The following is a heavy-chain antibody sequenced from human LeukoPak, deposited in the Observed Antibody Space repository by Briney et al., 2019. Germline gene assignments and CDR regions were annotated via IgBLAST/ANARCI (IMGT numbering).Heavy chain of an antibody. Sequence: PGGPLRLSCAASGFTFSSYAMHWVRQAPGKGLEYVSAISSNGGSTYYANSVKGRFTISRDNSKNTLYLQMGSLRAEDMAVYYCARAGNGDYSLDYWGQGTLVTVSS. CDR3: ARAGNGDYSLDY. CDR2: ISSNGGST. CDR1: GFTFSSYA. V-gene: IGHV3-64*01. J-gene: IGHJ4*02. D-gene: IGHD4-17*01.